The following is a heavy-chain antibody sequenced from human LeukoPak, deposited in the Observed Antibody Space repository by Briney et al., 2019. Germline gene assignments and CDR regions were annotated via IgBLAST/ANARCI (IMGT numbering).Heavy chain of an antibody. CDR1: GFTFSSYA. CDR3: AKPPPIVVATPSGMDV. D-gene: IGHD3-22*01. J-gene: IGHJ6*02. V-gene: IGHV3-23*01. Sequence: GGSLRLSCAASGFTFSSYAMSWVRQAPGKGLEWVSAISGSGGSTYYADSVKGRFTISRDNSKNTLYLQMNSLRAEDTAVYYCAKPPPIVVATPSGMDVWGQGTTVTVSS. CDR2: ISGSGGST.